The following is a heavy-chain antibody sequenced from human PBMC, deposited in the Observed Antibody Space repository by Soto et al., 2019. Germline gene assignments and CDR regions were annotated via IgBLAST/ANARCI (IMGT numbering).Heavy chain of an antibody. Sequence: QVQLVQSGAEVKKPGASVKVSCKASGYTFTSYGISWVRQAPGQGLEWMGWISAYNGNTKYVQKFKGRVTMTTDTYPRTGYMEMRSLRSDDTAVYCCARDATGGRNHCWRQRTLVTVSP. CDR2: ISAYNGNT. V-gene: IGHV1-18*01. CDR1: GYTFTSYG. CDR3: ARDATGGRNHC. D-gene: IGHD2-15*01. J-gene: IGHJ4*02.